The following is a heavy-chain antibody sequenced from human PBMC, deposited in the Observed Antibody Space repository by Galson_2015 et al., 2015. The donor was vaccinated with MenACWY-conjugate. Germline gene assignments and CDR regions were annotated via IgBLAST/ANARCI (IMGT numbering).Heavy chain of an antibody. V-gene: IGHV3-48*04. D-gene: IGHD1-1*01. CDR1: GFTFNSYS. Sequence: SLRLSCAASGFTFNSYSMNWVRQAPGKGLEWVSYISSSSSTILYADSVKGRFTTSRDNAKKSLYLQMNSLGAEDTAVYYCTRDPVATGYFDYWGQGALVTASS. CDR2: ISSSSSTI. CDR3: TRDPVATGYFDY. J-gene: IGHJ4*02.